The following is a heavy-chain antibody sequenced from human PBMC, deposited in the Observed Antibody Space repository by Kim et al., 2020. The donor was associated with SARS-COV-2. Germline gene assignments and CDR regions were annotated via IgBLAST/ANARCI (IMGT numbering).Heavy chain of an antibody. CDR2: VDPSDSYT. CDR3: ARHAGYSSSWYGEYWFDT. Sequence: GEGREWMGRVDPSDSYTNYTPSFQGHIASPAGKSISTAYLRWSSLKASDTAMYYCARHAGYSSSWYGEYWFDTWGQGTLVTVSS. J-gene: IGHJ5*02. D-gene: IGHD6-13*01. V-gene: IGHV5-10-1*01.